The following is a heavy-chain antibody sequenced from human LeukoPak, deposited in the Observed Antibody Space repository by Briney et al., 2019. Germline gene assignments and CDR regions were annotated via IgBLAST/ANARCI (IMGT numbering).Heavy chain of an antibody. CDR2: ISWNSGSI. J-gene: IGHJ4*02. CDR3: AKDTGSSWYGDGDY. Sequence: GGSLRLSCAASGFTFDDYAMHWVRQAPGKGLEWVSGISWNSGSIGYADSVKGRFTISRDNAKNSLYLQMNSLRAEDTALYYCAKDTGSSWYGDGDYWGQGTLVTVSS. CDR1: GFTFDDYA. V-gene: IGHV3-9*01. D-gene: IGHD6-13*01.